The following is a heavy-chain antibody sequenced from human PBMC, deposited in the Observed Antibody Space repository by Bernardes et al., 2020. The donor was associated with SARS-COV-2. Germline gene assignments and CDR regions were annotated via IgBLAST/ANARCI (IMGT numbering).Heavy chain of an antibody. V-gene: IGHV3-23*01. J-gene: IGHJ3*02. CDR3: AKEKEWELPSALDM. CDR2: ISGSAGST. Sequence: GGSLRLSCAASGYSFSSYAMTWVRQAPGKGLEWVSAISGSAGSTYYADSLKGRFTISRDNSKNTLYLQMSSLRAEDTAIYYCAKEKEWELPSALDMWGQGTMVTVSS. D-gene: IGHD1-26*01. CDR1: GYSFSSYA.